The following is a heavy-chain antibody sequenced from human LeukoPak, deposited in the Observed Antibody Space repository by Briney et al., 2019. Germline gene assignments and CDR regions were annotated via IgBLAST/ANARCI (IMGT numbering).Heavy chain of an antibody. J-gene: IGHJ4*02. D-gene: IGHD3-22*01. CDR2: IYYSGST. Sequence: SETLSLTCTVSGGSISSGGYFWSWIRQHPGKGLEWIGYIYYSGSTYYSPSLKSRVTISVDTSKNQFSLKLNSVTAADTAVYYCASLSGFYLDWGQGTLVTVSS. V-gene: IGHV4-31*03. CDR1: GGSISSGGYF. CDR3: ASLSGFYLD.